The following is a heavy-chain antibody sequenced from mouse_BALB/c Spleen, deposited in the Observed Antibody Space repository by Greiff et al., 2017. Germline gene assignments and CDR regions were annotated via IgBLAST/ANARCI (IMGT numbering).Heavy chain of an antibody. Sequence: VQLQQSGAELVKPGASVKLSCKASGYTFTSYWMHWVKLRPGQGFEWIGEINPGSGGTNYNEKFKGKATLTADKSSSTAYMQLSSLTSDDSAVYFCASGTWFAYWGQGTLVTVSA. D-gene: IGHD4-1*01. J-gene: IGHJ3*01. CDR3: ASGTWFAY. CDR1: GYTFTSYW. V-gene: IGHV1-53*01. CDR2: INPGSGGT.